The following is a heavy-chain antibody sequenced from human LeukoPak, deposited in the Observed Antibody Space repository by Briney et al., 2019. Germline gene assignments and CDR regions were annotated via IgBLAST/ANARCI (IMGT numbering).Heavy chain of an antibody. CDR3: ATSETRIWGSYRYRFDY. V-gene: IGHV1-8*02. Sequence: ASVKVSCKASGYTFTSYDINWVRQATGQGLEWMGWMNPNSGNTGYAQKFQGRVTMTEDTSTDTAYMELSSLRSEDTAVYYCATSETRIWGSYRYRFDYWGQGTLVTVSS. J-gene: IGHJ4*02. CDR2: MNPNSGNT. CDR1: GYTFTSYD. D-gene: IGHD3-16*02.